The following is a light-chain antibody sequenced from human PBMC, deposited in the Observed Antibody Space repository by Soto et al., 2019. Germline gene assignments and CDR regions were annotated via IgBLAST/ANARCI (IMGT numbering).Light chain of an antibody. CDR1: RTIRNY. Sequence: DIQMTQSPSPLSASVGDRVTITCRASRTIRNYLNWYQQKPGEAPKLLIYAASRLQSGVPSRFSGSGSGTDFTLTINTLQPEDIATYYCQQSYSTPRFGGGTKVDIK. V-gene: IGKV1-39*01. J-gene: IGKJ4*01. CDR2: AAS. CDR3: QQSYSTPR.